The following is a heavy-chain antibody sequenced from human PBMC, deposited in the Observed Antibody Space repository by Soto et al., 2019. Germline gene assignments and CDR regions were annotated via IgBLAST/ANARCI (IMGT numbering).Heavy chain of an antibody. D-gene: IGHD3-10*01. Sequence: ETLSPTCSVSGASIYTGGYFWSWIRQSPGKGLEWIGHIYNSGSPNNNPSLQSRVTISVDTSMNQFSLKLSSVTAADTAVYYCARAPRGNYGYPSYFDYWGQGTLVTVSS. CDR1: GASIYTGGYF. CDR2: IYNSGSP. CDR3: ARAPRGNYGYPSYFDY. V-gene: IGHV4-61*08. J-gene: IGHJ4*02.